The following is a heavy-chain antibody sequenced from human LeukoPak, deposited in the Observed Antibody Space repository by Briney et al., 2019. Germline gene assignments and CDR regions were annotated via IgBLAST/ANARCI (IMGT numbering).Heavy chain of an antibody. J-gene: IGHJ4*02. D-gene: IGHD4-11*01. CDR3: ARHSGAYSFDQ. CDR2: IYDIGST. Sequence: SETLSLTCTVSGGSISTYYWSWVQQPPGKGLEWIGCIYDIGSTNYNPSLKSRVSISVDTSKNQFSLKLSSVTAADTAVYYCARHSGAYSFDQWGQGTLVTVSS. V-gene: IGHV4-59*08. CDR1: GGSISTYY.